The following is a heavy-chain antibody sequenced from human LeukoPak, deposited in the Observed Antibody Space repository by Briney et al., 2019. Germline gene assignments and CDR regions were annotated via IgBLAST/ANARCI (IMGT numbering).Heavy chain of an antibody. J-gene: IGHJ4*02. V-gene: IGHV3-13*01. CDR2: IGTAGDT. CDR3: ARGNGDNFDY. Sequence: GGSLRLSCAASGFTFSSYDMHWVRQARGRGLEWVSAIGTAGDTYYPGSVKGRFTISRENAKNSLYLQMNSLRAGDTAVYYCARGNGDNFDYWGQGTLVTVSS. CDR1: GFTFSSYD. D-gene: IGHD3-10*01.